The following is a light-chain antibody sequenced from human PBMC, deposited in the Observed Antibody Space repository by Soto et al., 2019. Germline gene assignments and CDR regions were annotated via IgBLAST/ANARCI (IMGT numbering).Light chain of an antibody. Sequence: QSALTQPASVSGSPGQSITISCTGTSSDVGGYNYVSWYQQHPGKAPKVMIYEVSNRPSWVSNRFSGSKSGNTASLTISGLQAEDEADYYCCSYTNSNTLVFGTGTKLTVL. CDR2: EVS. CDR1: SSDVGGYNY. V-gene: IGLV2-14*01. CDR3: CSYTNSNTLV. J-gene: IGLJ1*01.